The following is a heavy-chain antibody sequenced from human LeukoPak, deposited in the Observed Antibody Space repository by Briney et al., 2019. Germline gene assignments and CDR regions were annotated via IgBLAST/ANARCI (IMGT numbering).Heavy chain of an antibody. D-gene: IGHD1-26*01. V-gene: IGHV1-3*01. CDR3: ARAVYGGGGGIVGAALP. J-gene: IGHJ5*02. Sequence: ASVKVSCKASGYTFTSYAMHWVRQAPGQRLEWMGWINAGNGNTKYSQKFQGRVTIIRDTSASTAYMELSSLRSEDTAVYYCARAVYGGGGGIVGAALPWGQGTLVTVSS. CDR1: GYTFTSYA. CDR2: INAGNGNT.